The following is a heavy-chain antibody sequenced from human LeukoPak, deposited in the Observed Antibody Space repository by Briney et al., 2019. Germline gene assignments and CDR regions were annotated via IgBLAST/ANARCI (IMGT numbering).Heavy chain of an antibody. J-gene: IGHJ4*02. D-gene: IGHD6-19*01. CDR1: GFTVSSNY. V-gene: IGHV3-66*01. CDR3: ARARYNSGWYGVLDY. Sequence: GGSLRLSCAASGFTVSSNYMSWVRQAPGKGLEWVSVIYSGGSTYYADSVKGRFTSPRDNSKNTLNLQMNSLRAEDTAVYYCARARYNSGWYGVLDYWGQGTLVTVSS. CDR2: IYSGGST.